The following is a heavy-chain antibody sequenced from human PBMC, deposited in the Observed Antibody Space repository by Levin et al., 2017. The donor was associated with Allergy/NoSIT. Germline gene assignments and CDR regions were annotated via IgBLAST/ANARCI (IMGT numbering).Heavy chain of an antibody. J-gene: IGHJ2*01. CDR3: ARRTLDWYFDL. CDR2: INPNSGGT. V-gene: IGHV1-2*02. D-gene: IGHD3-16*01. CDR1: GYTFTGYY. Sequence: GGSLRLSCKASGYTFTGYYMHWVRQAPGQGLEWMGWINPNSGGTNYAQKFQGRVTMTRDTSISTAYMELSRLRSDDTAVYYCARRTLDWYFDLWGRGTLVTVSS.